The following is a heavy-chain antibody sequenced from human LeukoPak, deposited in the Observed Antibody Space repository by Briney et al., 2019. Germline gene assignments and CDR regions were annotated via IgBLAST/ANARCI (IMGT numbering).Heavy chain of an antibody. J-gene: IGHJ6*02. V-gene: IGHV3-9*01. CDR2: ISWNSGSI. CDR3: AREEVSIAAADYYYGMDV. CDR1: GFTFDDYA. D-gene: IGHD6-13*01. Sequence: GRSLRLSCAASGFTFDDYAMHWVRQAPGKGLEWVSGISWNSGSIGYADSVKGRFTISRDNAKNSLYLQMNSLRAEDTAVYYCAREEVSIAAADYYYGMDVWGQGTTVTVSS.